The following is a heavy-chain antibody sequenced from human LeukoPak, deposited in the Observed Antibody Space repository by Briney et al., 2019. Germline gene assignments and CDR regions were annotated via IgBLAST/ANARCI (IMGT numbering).Heavy chain of an antibody. J-gene: IGHJ3*01. CDR2: IYYSGST. CDR3: ARRFDL. Sequence: SETLSLTCTVSGXSINDYYWSWIRQPPGKGLEYIGYIYYSGSTNYNPSLKSRVTISIDTSKSHFSLKLSSVTAADTAVYYCARRFDLWGQGTMVTVSS. CDR1: GXSINDYY. V-gene: IGHV4-59*08. D-gene: IGHD3-10*01.